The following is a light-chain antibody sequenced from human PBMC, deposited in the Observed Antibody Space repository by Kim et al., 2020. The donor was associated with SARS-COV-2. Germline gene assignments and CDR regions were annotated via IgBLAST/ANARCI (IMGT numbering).Light chain of an antibody. CDR2: GAS. CDR1: QSISTY. CDR3: QQSYTAPT. V-gene: IGKV1-39*01. J-gene: IGKJ4*01. Sequence: SASVGDRVTITCRASQSISTYLVWYQQKPGKAPNLLIYGASRVQSEVPSRFSGSGYGTEFTLTITSLQPDDFATYYCQQSYTAPTFGGGTRVDIK.